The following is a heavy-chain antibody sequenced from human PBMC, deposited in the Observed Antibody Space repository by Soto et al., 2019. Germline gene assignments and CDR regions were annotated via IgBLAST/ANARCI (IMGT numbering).Heavy chain of an antibody. Sequence: QVQLVQSGAEVKKPGSSVKVSCKASGGTFSSYAISWVRQAPGQGLEWMGGIIPIFGTANYAQKFQGRVTRTADASTSTAYRARSSLRSADTAVYYCARRPQYWRVPDAMGDWGQGTLVTVSS. CDR2: IIPIFGTA. J-gene: IGHJ4*02. CDR3: ARRPQYWRVPDAMGD. CDR1: GGTFSSYA. V-gene: IGHV1-69*12. D-gene: IGHD2-2*01.